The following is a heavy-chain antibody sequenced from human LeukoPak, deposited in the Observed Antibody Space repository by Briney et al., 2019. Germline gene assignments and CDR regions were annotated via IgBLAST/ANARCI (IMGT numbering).Heavy chain of an antibody. CDR3: GKGSIHSWSDAFDI. J-gene: IGHJ3*02. Sequence: ASVTVSFTSSVYTFIIHYMHWVRQAPGQGLEGMGWINSNSGGTKYAQKFQGRGIMTRDTSIKTAYMEMSRRKADERAGDYCGKGSIHSWSDAFDIWGQGTTVTVSS. CDR2: INSNSGGT. CDR1: VYTFIIHY. D-gene: IGHD6-6*01. V-gene: IGHV1-2*02.